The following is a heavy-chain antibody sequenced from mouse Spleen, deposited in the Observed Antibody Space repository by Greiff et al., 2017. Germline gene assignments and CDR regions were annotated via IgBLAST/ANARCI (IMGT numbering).Heavy chain of an antibody. J-gene: IGHJ1*03. V-gene: IGHV1-80*01. CDR3: ARTNWAYWYFDV. CDR2: IYPGDGDT. CDR1: GYAFSSYW. D-gene: IGHD4-1*01. Sequence: QVQLKESGAELVKPGASVKISCKASGYAFSSYWMNWVKQRPGKGLEWIGQIYPGDGDTNYNGKFKGKATLTADKSSSTAYMQLSSLTSEDSAVYFCARTNWAYWYFDVWGTGTTVTVSS.